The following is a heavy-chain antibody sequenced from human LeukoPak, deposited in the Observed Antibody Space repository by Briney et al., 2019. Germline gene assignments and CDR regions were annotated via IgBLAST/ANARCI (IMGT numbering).Heavy chain of an antibody. D-gene: IGHD3-22*01. Sequence: GGSLRLSCAASGFTFSSYAMHWVRQAPGKGLEWVAIISYDGSNKYYADSVKGRFTISRDNSKNTLYLQMNSLRAEDTAVYYCARDKGYYDSSGYYPYYYYYGMDVWGQGTTVTVSS. V-gene: IGHV3-30-3*01. CDR1: GFTFSSYA. CDR3: ARDKGYYDSSGYYPYYYYYGMDV. CDR2: ISYDGSNK. J-gene: IGHJ6*02.